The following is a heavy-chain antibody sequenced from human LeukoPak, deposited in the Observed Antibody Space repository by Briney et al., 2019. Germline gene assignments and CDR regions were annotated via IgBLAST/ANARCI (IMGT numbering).Heavy chain of an antibody. CDR3: ARASVNDAFDS. CDR2: IKQDGDEK. V-gene: IGHV3-7*01. CDR1: GFTLSRSA. D-gene: IGHD4-17*01. J-gene: IGHJ3*02. Sequence: GGSLRLSCADSGFTLSRSAMRWVRQAPGKGLEWVAQIKQDGDEKYYVDSVKGRFTISRDNAKNSLYLQMNSLRAEDAAVYYCARASVNDAFDSWGQGTMVTVSS.